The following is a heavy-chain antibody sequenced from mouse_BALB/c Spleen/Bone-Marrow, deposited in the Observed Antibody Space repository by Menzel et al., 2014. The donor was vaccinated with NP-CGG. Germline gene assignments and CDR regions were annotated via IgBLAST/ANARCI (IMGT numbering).Heavy chain of an antibody. V-gene: IGHV1-69*02. Sequence: QVQLQQSGAELVKPGAPVKLSCKASGYTFTSYWMNWVKQRPGRGLEWIGRIDPSDSETHYNQKFKDKATLTVDKSSSTAYIQLCSLTSEDSAVYHCARSHGYYPYWYFDVWGAGTTVTVSS. CDR2: IDPSDSET. CDR1: GYTFTSYW. D-gene: IGHD2-3*01. J-gene: IGHJ1*01. CDR3: ARSHGYYPYWYFDV.